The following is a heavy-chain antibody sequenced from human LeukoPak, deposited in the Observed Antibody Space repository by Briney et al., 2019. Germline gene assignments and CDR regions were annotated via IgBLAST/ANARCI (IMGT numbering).Heavy chain of an antibody. V-gene: IGHV3-33*08. CDR3: ARDSCSGGSCYFDY. Sequence: GGSLRLSCAASGFTFNFYAMHWVRQAPGKGLEWVAVIWYDGSNKYYADSVKGRFTISRDNSKNTLYLQMNSLRAEDTAVYYCARDSCSGGSCYFDYWGQGTLVTVSS. CDR1: GFTFNFYA. J-gene: IGHJ4*02. D-gene: IGHD2-15*01. CDR2: IWYDGSNK.